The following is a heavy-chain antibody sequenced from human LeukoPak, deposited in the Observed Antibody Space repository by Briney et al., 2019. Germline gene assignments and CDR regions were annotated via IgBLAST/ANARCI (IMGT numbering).Heavy chain of an antibody. J-gene: IGHJ6*03. Sequence: SETLSLTCTVSGGSISSYYWSWIRQPAGKGLEWIGRIYTSGSTNYNPSLKSRVTMSVATSKNPFSLKLTSVTAADTAVYSCARDRLEYSSSPDYYYYYMDVWGKGTTVTVSS. CDR2: IYTSGST. CDR3: ARDRLEYSSSPDYYYYYMDV. V-gene: IGHV4-4*07. CDR1: GGSISSYY. D-gene: IGHD6-6*01.